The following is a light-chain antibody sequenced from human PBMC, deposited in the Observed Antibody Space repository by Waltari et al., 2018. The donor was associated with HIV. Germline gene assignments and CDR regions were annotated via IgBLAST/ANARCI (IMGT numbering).Light chain of an antibody. CDR3: ATWDSGLSAVV. J-gene: IGLJ2*01. CDR2: DHH. V-gene: IGLV1-51*01. Sequence: QSVLTQPPSVSATPGQKVTISCSGSSSNIGYNYVFWYQQLPGTAPKLLIYDHHNLPSGIPDRFSGSKSGTSATLGITVLQTGDEADYYCATWDSGLSAVVFGGGTKLTVL. CDR1: SSNIGYNY.